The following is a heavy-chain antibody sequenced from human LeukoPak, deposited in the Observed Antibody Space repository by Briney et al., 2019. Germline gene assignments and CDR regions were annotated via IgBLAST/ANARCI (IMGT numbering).Heavy chain of an antibody. CDR1: GGSISSSSYY. Sequence: PSETLSLTCTVSGGSISSSSYYWGWIRQPPGKGLGWIGSIYYSGSTYYNPSLKSRVTISVDTSKNQFSLKLSSVTAADTAVYYSASQIVVPAALMGAFDIWGQGTMVTVSS. CDR3: ASQIVVPAALMGAFDI. D-gene: IGHD2-2*01. J-gene: IGHJ3*02. V-gene: IGHV4-39*01. CDR2: IYYSGST.